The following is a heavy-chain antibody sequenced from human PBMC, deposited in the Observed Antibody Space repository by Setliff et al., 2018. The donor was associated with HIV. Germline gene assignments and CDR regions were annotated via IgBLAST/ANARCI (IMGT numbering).Heavy chain of an antibody. CDR2: IYYSGST. V-gene: IGHV4-59*05. D-gene: IGHD5-18*01. CDR3: ARTRGYTYGYIDS. CDR1: GGSISTYY. J-gene: IGHJ4*02. Sequence: TSETLSLTCTASGGSISTYYWSWIRQPPGKGLEWIGSIYYSGSTYYNPSLKSRVTISVDTSKNQFSLKLNSVTAADTAVYYCARTRGYTYGYIDSWAQGTLVTVS.